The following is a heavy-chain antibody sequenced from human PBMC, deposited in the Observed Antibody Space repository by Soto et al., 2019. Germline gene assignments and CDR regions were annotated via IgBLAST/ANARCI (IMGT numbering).Heavy chain of an antibody. J-gene: IGHJ4*02. CDR1: GGSISSGGYY. CDR3: ARTSNSNILIH. D-gene: IGHD1-1*01. Sequence: SETLSLTCTVSGGSISSGGYYWSWIRQHPGKGLEWIGYIYYSGSTYYNPSLKSRVTISVDTSKNQFSLKLSSVTAADTAVYYCARTSNSNILIHWGQGTLVTVSS. V-gene: IGHV4-31*03. CDR2: IYYSGST.